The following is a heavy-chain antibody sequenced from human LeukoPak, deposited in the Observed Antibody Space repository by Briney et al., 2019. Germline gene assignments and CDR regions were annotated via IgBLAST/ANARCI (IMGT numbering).Heavy chain of an antibody. D-gene: IGHD3-22*01. J-gene: IGHJ1*01. V-gene: IGHV1-69*05. Sequence: SVKVSCKASGGTFSSYAISWVRQAPGQGLEWMGRINPIFGTANYAQKFQGRVTITTDESTSTAYMELSSLRSEDTAVYYCARDGDANYYDSNRYFQHWGQGTLVTVSS. CDR3: ARDGDANYYDSNRYFQH. CDR1: GGTFSSYA. CDR2: INPIFGTA.